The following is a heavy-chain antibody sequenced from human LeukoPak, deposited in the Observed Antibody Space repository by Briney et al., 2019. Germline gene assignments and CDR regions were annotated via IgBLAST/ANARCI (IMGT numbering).Heavy chain of an antibody. CDR1: GYTFTSYG. V-gene: IGHV1-18*01. J-gene: IGHJ3*02. Sequence: ASVKVSCKASGYTFTSYGISWVRQAPGQGLEWMGWISAYNGNTNYAQKLQGRVTMTTDTSTSTAYMELRSLRSDDTAVYYCARGVYYDYVWGSYRSRDDALDIWGQGTMVTVSS. D-gene: IGHD3-16*02. CDR3: ARGVYYDYVWGSYRSRDDALDI. CDR2: ISAYNGNT.